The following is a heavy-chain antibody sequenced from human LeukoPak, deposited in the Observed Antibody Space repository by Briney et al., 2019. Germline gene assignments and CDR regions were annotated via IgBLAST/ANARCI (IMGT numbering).Heavy chain of an antibody. CDR3: AKGIAGKGDYFDY. CDR2: ISGSDGST. Sequence: GGSLSLSCAASGFTFSSYAMSWVRQAPGQGLEWVSAISGSDGSTYYADSVKGRFTISRDNSKNTLYLQMNSLRAEDTAVYYCAKGIAGKGDYFDYWGQGTLVTVSS. D-gene: IGHD2-21*01. V-gene: IGHV3-23*01. J-gene: IGHJ4*02. CDR1: GFTFSSYA.